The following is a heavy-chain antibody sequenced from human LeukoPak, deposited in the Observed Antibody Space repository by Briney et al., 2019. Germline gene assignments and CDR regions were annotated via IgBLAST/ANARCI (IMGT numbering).Heavy chain of an antibody. Sequence: ASVKVSCKAPGYTFTGYYMHWERQAPGQGLEWMGWINPNSSGTNYAQKFQGRVTMTRDTSISTAYMELSRLRSDDTAVYYCADIAVAGTSYWGQGTLVTVSS. CDR1: GYTFTGYY. CDR2: INPNSSGT. J-gene: IGHJ4*02. CDR3: ADIAVAGTSY. V-gene: IGHV1-2*02. D-gene: IGHD6-19*01.